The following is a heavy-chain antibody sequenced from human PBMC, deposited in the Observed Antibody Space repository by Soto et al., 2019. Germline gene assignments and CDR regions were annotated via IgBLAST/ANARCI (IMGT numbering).Heavy chain of an antibody. CDR3: ARRACSSTSCYTFDY. V-gene: IGHV5-51*01. Sequence: GESLKISCKGSGYSFTSYWIGWVRQMPGKGLEWMGIIYPSDSDTRYSPSFQGQVTISAGKSISTAYLQWSSLKASDTAMYYCARRACSSTSCYTFDYWGQGTLVTVSS. CDR2: IYPSDSDT. CDR1: GYSFTSYW. D-gene: IGHD2-2*02. J-gene: IGHJ4*02.